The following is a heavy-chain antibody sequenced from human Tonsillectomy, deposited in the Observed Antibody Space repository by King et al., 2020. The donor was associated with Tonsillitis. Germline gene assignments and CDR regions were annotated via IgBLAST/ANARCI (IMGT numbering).Heavy chain of an antibody. V-gene: IGHV3-64D*08. Sequence: VQLVESGGGLVQPGGSLRLSCSASGFTFSSYALHWVRQAPGKGLEYVSAISNDGDYTYYGDCVKGRFTISRDNSKNTLYLELNSLTTEDTAVYYCVFYRYGKWGQGTLVIVSS. J-gene: IGHJ4*02. CDR3: VFYRYGK. D-gene: IGHD2/OR15-2a*01. CDR1: GFTFSSYA. CDR2: ISNDGDYT.